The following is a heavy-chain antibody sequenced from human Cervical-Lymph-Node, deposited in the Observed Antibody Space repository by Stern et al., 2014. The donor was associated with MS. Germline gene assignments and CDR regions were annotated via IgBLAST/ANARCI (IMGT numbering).Heavy chain of an antibody. J-gene: IGHJ4*02. CDR2: IDWNDDK. CDR3: AHSGYDSSGYSDFDY. CDR1: GFSLSATGVG. V-gene: IGHV2-5*01. Sequence: QITLKESGLTLMKTTQTLTLTCTFSGFSLSATGVGVAWIRQPPGKAPEWLGIIDWNDDKRYSPTLKSRLTIAKDTAKNQVVLTMTNMDPVDTATYYCAHSGYDSSGYSDFDYWGQGTLVTVSS. D-gene: IGHD3-22*01.